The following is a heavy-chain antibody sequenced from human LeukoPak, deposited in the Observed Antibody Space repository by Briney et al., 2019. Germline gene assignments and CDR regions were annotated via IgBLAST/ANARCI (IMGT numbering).Heavy chain of an antibody. V-gene: IGHV3-23*01. CDR2: ISGSGGST. CDR1: GFTFSSYA. CDR3: AKDVGADNYFYMDV. Sequence: GGSLRLSCAASGFTFSSYAMSWVRQAPGKGLEWVSAISGSGGSTYYADSAKGRFTISRDNSKNTLFLQMNSLRVEDTAVYYCAKDVGADNYFYMDVWGKGTTVTVSS. J-gene: IGHJ6*03. D-gene: IGHD1-26*01.